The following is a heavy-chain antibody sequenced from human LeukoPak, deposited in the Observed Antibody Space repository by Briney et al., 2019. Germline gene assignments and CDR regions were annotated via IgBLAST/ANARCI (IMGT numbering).Heavy chain of an antibody. J-gene: IGHJ4*02. Sequence: PGGSLRLSCAASGFSFTNHAMHWVRQAPGKGLEWVSYIRSSGTTTYYADSVEGRFTISRDNGKNSLYLQMNSLRAEDTGVYYCTRDYNWNPDYWGQGTLVTVSS. CDR3: TRDYNWNPDY. V-gene: IGHV3-48*01. CDR2: IRSSGTTT. CDR1: GFSFTNHA. D-gene: IGHD1-1*01.